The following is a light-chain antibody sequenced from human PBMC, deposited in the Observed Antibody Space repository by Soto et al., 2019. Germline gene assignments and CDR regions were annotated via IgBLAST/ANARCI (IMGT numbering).Light chain of an antibody. V-gene: IGLV2-11*01. CDR3: CSYAGSYTYV. CDR2: DVT. CDR1: SSDVGGYNY. J-gene: IGLJ1*01. Sequence: QSVLTQPRSVSASPGQPVTISCTGTSSDVGGYNYVSWYQQHPGKAPKLIIYDVTKWPSGVSDRFSGSKSGNTASLTISGLQAEDEADYYCCSYAGSYTYVFGTGTKVTVL.